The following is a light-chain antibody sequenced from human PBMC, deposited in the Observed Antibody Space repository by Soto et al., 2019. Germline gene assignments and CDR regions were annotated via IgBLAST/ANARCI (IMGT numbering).Light chain of an antibody. V-gene: IGLV1-51*01. CDR2: DNN. Sequence: QSVLTQPPSVSAAPGQTVTISCSGSSSNFGNNFVSWYQQLPGTAPTLLIYDNNNRPSGIPDRFSGSQSGTSATLAITGLQTGDEADYFCGTWDSSLSVVIFGGGTKLTVL. J-gene: IGLJ2*01. CDR1: SSNFGNNF. CDR3: GTWDSSLSVVI.